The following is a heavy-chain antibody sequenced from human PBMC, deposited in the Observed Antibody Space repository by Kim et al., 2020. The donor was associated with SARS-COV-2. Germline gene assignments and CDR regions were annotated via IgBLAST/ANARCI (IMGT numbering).Heavy chain of an antibody. CDR1: GGTFSSYA. D-gene: IGHD2-21*02. J-gene: IGHJ5*02. CDR3: ANRVAYCGGDCYYNWFDP. CDR2: IIPIFGTA. V-gene: IGHV1-69*13. Sequence: SVKVSCKASGGTFSSYAISWVRQAPGQGLEWMGGIIPIFGTANYAQKFQGRVTITADESTSTAYMELSSLRSEDTAVYYCANRVAYCGGDCYYNWFDPWGQGTLVTVSS.